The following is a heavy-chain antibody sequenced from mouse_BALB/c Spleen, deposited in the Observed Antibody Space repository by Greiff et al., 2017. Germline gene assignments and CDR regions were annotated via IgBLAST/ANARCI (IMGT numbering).Heavy chain of an antibody. V-gene: IGHV1S81*02. D-gene: IGHD2-4*01. CDR1: GYTFTSYY. CDR3: TGMMTTRYYAMDY. Sequence: VQLQQSGAELVKPGASVKLSCKASGYTFTSYYMYWVKQRPGQGLEWIGEINPSNGGTNFNEKFKSKATLTVDKSSSTAYMQLSSLTSEDSAVYYCTGMMTTRYYAMDYWGQGTSVTVSS. J-gene: IGHJ4*01. CDR2: INPSNGGT.